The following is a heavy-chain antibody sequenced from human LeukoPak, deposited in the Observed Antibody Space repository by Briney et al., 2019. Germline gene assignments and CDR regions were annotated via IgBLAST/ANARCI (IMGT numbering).Heavy chain of an antibody. V-gene: IGHV3-21*01. D-gene: IGHD5-18*01. CDR3: ARGGYSYGPYYFDY. CDR2: ISSSRSYI. CDR1: GFAFSSYS. J-gene: IGHJ4*02. Sequence: PGGSLRLSCAASGFAFSSYSMNWVCQAPGKGLEWVSSISSSRSYIYYADSVKGRFTISRDNAKNSLYLQMNSLRAEDTAVYYCARGGYSYGPYYFDYWGQGTLVTVSS.